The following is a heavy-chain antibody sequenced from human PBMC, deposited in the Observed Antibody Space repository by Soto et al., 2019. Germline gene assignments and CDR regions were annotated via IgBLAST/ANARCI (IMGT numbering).Heavy chain of an antibody. CDR2: ISYDGSNK. D-gene: IGHD2-21*02. V-gene: IGHV3-30*18. CDR1: GFTFSSYG. CDR3: AKLAYCGGDCYYVDY. Sequence: QVQLVESGGGVVQPGRSLRLSCAASGFTFSSYGMHWVRQAPGKGLEWVAVISYDGSNKYYADSVKGRFTISRDNSKNTLYLQMNSLRADDTAVYYCAKLAYCGGDCYYVDYWGQGTLVTVSS. J-gene: IGHJ4*02.